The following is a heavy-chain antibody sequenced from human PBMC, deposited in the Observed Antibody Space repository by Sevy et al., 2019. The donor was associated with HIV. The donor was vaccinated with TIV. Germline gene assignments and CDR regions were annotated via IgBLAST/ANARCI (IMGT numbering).Heavy chain of an antibody. J-gene: IGHJ3*02. CDR1: GGSISSYL. CDR2: IIPMIGSP. D-gene: IGHD6-25*01. CDR3: ARDYSIAASGTPSAFDI. Sequence: GPPVKVSCKLSGGSISSYLVTWVRQAPGQGLEWMGGIIPMIGSPNYAQRFQGRLTITADTSTKTAYMDLSSLSSEDTAVYYCARDYSIAASGTPSAFDIWGQGTMVTVSS. V-gene: IGHV1-69*06.